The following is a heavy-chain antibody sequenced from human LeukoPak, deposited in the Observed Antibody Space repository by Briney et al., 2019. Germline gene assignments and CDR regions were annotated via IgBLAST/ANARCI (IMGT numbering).Heavy chain of an antibody. V-gene: IGHV4-61*01. Sequence: SETLSLTCTVSGGSVSSANYYWSWIRQSPGKGLEWIGCFYYSGSTNYNPSLKSRVTISVDTSKNQFSLKLSSVTAADTAVYYCARDQHVKTPSGSLLVYWGQGTLVTVSS. CDR3: ARDQHVKTPSGSLLVY. CDR2: FYYSGST. J-gene: IGHJ4*02. D-gene: IGHD3-22*01. CDR1: GGSVSSANYY.